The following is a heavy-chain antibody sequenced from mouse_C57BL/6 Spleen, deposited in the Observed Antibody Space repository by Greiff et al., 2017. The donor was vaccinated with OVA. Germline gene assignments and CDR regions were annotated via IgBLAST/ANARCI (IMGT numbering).Heavy chain of an antibody. Sequence: EVMLVESEGGLVQPGSSMKLSCTASGFTFSDYYMAWVRQVPEKGLEWVANINYDGSSTYYLDSLKSRFIISRDNAKNILYLQMSSLKSEDTATYYCARDWYYGSSYAHWYFDVWGTGTTVTVSS. CDR1: GFTFSDYY. V-gene: IGHV5-16*01. D-gene: IGHD1-1*01. CDR3: ARDWYYGSSYAHWYFDV. J-gene: IGHJ1*03. CDR2: INYDGSST.